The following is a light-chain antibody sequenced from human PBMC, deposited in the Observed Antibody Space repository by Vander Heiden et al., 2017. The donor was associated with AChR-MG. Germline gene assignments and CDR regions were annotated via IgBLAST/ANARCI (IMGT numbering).Light chain of an antibody. CDR2: AAS. J-gene: IGKJ4*01. CDR3: QQYYSYPPG. CDR1: QGISSY. Sequence: AIRMTQSPSSLSASTEDRVTITCRASQGISSYLAWYQQKPGKAPKLLIYAASTLQSGVPSRFSGSGSGTDFTLTISCLQSEDFATYYCQQYYSYPPGFGGGTKVEIK. V-gene: IGKV1-8*01.